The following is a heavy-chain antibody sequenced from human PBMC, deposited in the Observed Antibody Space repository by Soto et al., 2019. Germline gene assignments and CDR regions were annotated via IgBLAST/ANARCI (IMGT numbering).Heavy chain of an antibody. CDR1: GFTFSSYA. J-gene: IGHJ4*02. Sequence: GGPMRLSCAAAGFTFSSYAMSWVRKAPGKGLEWVSAISGSGGSTYYADSVKGRFTISRDNSKNTLYLQMNSLRAEDTAVYYCAADPYNWNYLMYWGQGTLVTVSS. CDR3: AADPYNWNYLMY. V-gene: IGHV3-23*01. CDR2: ISGSGGST. D-gene: IGHD1-7*01.